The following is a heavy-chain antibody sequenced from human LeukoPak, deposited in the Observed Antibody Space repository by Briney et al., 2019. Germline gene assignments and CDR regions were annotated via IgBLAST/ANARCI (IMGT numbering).Heavy chain of an antibody. CDR3: AKDLLYSDVWGSYRPNPLDY. J-gene: IGHJ4*02. CDR1: GFTFSSYG. Sequence: GRSLRLSCAVSGFTFSSYGMHWVRQAPGKGLEWVATISYDGSNKYYAESVKGRFTISRDNSKNTLYLQMNSLRAEDTAVYYCAKDLLYSDVWGSYRPNPLDYWGQGTLVTVSS. D-gene: IGHD3-16*02. V-gene: IGHV3-30*18. CDR2: ISYDGSNK.